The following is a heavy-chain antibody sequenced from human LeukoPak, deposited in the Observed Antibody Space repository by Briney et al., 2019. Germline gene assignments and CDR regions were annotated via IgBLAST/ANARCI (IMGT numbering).Heavy chain of an antibody. Sequence: GASVKVSCKASGYTFTSYAMHWVRQAPGQRLEWMGWINAGNGNTKYSQKFQGRVTITRDTSASTAYMELSSLRSEDTAVYYCARVAEGEQQEDAFDIWGQGTMVTVSS. D-gene: IGHD6-13*01. CDR3: ARVAEGEQQEDAFDI. CDR2: INAGNGNT. CDR1: GYTFTSYA. V-gene: IGHV1-3*01. J-gene: IGHJ3*02.